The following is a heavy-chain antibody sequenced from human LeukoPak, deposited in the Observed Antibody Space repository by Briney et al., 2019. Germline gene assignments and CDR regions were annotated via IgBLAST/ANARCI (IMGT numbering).Heavy chain of an antibody. D-gene: IGHD2-2*01. V-gene: IGHV1-46*01. Sequence: GASVTVSFKSSVYTFTNYYMHWVRQAPGQGLEWMGIINPSGGTTTYAHKFQDRVTMTRDTSTSTVYMEVSSLRPEDTAVYYCARPTSIIPASNVYYYYYAMDVWGQGTTVTVSS. CDR3: ARPTSIIPASNVYYYYYAMDV. J-gene: IGHJ6*02. CDR1: VYTFTNYY. CDR2: INPSGGTT.